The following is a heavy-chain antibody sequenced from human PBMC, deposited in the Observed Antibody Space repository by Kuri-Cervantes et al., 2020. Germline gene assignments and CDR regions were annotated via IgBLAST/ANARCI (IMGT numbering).Heavy chain of an antibody. V-gene: IGHV4-34*01. CDR2: INHSGST. D-gene: IGHD3-10*01. Sequence: GSLRLSCAVYGGSFSDYYWSWIRQPPGKGLEWIGEINHSGSTNYNPSLKSRVTISVDTSKNQFSLKLSSVTAADTAVYYCARPHKYYGSGSYYHWGQGTLVTVSS. CDR1: GGSFSDYY. CDR3: ARPHKYYGSGSYYH. J-gene: IGHJ5*02.